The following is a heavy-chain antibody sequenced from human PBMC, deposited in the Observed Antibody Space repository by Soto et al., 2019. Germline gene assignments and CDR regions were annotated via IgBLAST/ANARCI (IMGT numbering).Heavy chain of an antibody. D-gene: IGHD6-6*01. CDR2: IWYDGSNK. J-gene: IGHJ6*02. V-gene: IGHV3-33*01. CDR3: ARDREAARPIYYGMDV. CDR1: GFTFSSYG. Sequence: QVQLVESGGGVVQPGRSLRLSCAASGFTFSSYGMHWVRQAPGKGLEWVAVIWYDGSNKYYADAVKGRFTISRDNSKNTLYLQRHSLRAEDTAVYYCARDREAARPIYYGMDVWDQGTTVSVSS.